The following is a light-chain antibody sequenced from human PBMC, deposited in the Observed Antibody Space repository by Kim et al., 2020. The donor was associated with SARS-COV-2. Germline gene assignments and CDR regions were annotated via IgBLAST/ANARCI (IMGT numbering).Light chain of an antibody. CDR2: VNSDGSH. CDR1: SGHSNYA. Sequence: QLVLTQSPSASASLGDSVKLTCTLSSGHSNYAIAWRHQQPEKGPRYLMKVNSDGSHTKGDGIPDRFSASSSGAERYLTISSLQSDDEADYYCQTWGNGIVVFGGGTQLTVL. J-gene: IGLJ2*01. CDR3: QTWGNGIVV. V-gene: IGLV4-69*01.